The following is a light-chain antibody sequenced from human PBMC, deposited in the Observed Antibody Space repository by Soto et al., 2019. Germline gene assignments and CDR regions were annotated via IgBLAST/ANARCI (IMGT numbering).Light chain of an antibody. CDR3: QQLYTLPFT. V-gene: IGKV1-9*01. Sequence: DIQLTQSPSFLSASVGDRVTITCRASQGISSYLAWYQQKPGKAPKLLIYDASTLQSGVPSRFSGSGSGTEFTLTISGLLPEDFAAYHCQQLYTLPFTFGQGTRLEIK. CDR1: QGISSY. J-gene: IGKJ5*01. CDR2: DAS.